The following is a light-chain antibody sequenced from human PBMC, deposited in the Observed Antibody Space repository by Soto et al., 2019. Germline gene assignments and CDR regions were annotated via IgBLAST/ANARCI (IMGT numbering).Light chain of an antibody. J-gene: IGKJ4*01. CDR2: AAS. CDR1: QSISSW. V-gene: IGKV1-5*01. Sequence: DIQMTQSPSTLSPSVGDRVTITCRASQSISSWLAWYQQQPGKAPKLLIYAASTLQSGVPSRFSGRGSGTDFTLTISSLQTEDFSTYYCQQLNSYPLTFGGGTKVDI. CDR3: QQLNSYPLT.